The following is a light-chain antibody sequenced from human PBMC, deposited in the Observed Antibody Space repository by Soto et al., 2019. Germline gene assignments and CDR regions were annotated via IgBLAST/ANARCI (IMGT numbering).Light chain of an antibody. CDR1: SSDVGGYNY. CDR3: SSYACSSNV. CDR2: EVN. V-gene: IGLV2-8*01. Sequence: QSVLTQPPAASGSPGQSVAISCTGTSSDVGGYNYVSWYQQHPGKAPKLMIYEVNKRPSGVPDRFSGSKSGNTASLTVSGLQAEDEDDYYCSSYACSSNVFGNGTKVTVL. J-gene: IGLJ1*01.